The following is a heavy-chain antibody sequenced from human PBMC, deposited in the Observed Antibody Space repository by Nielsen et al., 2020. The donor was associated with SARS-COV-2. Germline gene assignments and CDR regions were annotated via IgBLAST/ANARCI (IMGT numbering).Heavy chain of an antibody. J-gene: IGHJ6*02. V-gene: IGHV3-21*04. CDR3: AKDKGSCSGGSCAGPYYYYYGMDV. D-gene: IGHD2-15*01. CDR1: GFTFSSYS. Sequence: GESLKISCAASGFTFSSYSMNWVRQAPGKGLEWVSSISSSSSYIYYADSVKGRFTISRDNAKNSLYLQMNSLRAEDTALYYCAKDKGSCSGGSCAGPYYYYYGMDVWGQGTTVTVSS. CDR2: ISSSSSYI.